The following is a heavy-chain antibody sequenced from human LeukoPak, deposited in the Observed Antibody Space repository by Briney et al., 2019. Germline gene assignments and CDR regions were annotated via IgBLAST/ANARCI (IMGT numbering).Heavy chain of an antibody. CDR1: GFTFSSYG. CDR2: IRYDGSNK. V-gene: IGHV3-30*02. J-gene: IGHJ4*02. D-gene: IGHD4-11*01. CDR3: VKEGYSNYVLDN. Sequence: PGGSLRLSCAVSGFTFSSYGMHWVRQAPGKGLEWVAFIRYDGSNKYYADSVKGRFTISGDNSKNTLSLQMNSLRPEDTAVYYCVKEGYSNYVLDNWGPGTLVTVSS.